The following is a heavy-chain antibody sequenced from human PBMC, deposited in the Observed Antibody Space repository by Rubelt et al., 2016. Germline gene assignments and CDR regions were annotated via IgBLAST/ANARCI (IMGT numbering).Heavy chain of an antibody. CDR2: SSSSTI. D-gene: IGHD5-18*01. J-gene: IGHJ4*02. V-gene: IGHV3-48*02. CDR3: ARDEDTAMVPFDY. Sequence: SSSSTIYYADSVKGRFTISRDNAKNSLYLQMNSLRDEDTAVYYCARDEDTAMVPFDYWGQGTLVTVSS.